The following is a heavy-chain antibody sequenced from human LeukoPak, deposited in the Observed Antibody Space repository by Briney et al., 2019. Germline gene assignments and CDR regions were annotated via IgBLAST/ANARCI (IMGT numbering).Heavy chain of an antibody. J-gene: IGHJ6*02. V-gene: IGHV1-69*13. D-gene: IGHD1-26*01. CDR2: IIPIFGTA. CDR3: ARERWEPPYYYYGLDV. CDR1: GGTFSSYA. Sequence: SVKVSCKASGGTFSSYAISWVRQAPGQGLEWMGGIIPIFGTANYAQKFQGRVTIIADESTSTAYMELSSLRSDDTAVYYCARERWEPPYYYYGLDVWGQGTTVTVSS.